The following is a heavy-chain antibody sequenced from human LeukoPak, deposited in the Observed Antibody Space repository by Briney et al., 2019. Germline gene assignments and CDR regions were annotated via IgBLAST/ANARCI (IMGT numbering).Heavy chain of an antibody. CDR1: GFTFSSYA. CDR2: ISYDGSNK. D-gene: IGHD1-26*01. CDR3: AKDRTVGASYWYFDL. Sequence: PGRSLRLSCAASGFTFSSYAMHWVRQAPGKGLEWVAVISYDGSNKYYADSVKGRFTISRDSPKNTLFLHMNTLRAEDTAIYYCAKDRTVGASYWYFDLWGRGTLVTVSS. J-gene: IGHJ2*01. V-gene: IGHV3-30-3*01.